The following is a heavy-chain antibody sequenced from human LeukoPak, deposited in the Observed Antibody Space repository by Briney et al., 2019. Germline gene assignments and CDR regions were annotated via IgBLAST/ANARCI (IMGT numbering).Heavy chain of an antibody. D-gene: IGHD2-2*01. V-gene: IGHV4-34*01. Sequence: SETLSLTCAVYGGSFSGYYWSWIRQPPGKGLEWLGEINHSGSTNYNPSLKSRVTISVDTSKHQFSLKLSSVTAADTAVYYCARVLGIVVVPAAMSYNWFDPWGQGSLVTVSS. J-gene: IGHJ5*02. CDR1: GGSFSGYY. CDR3: ARVLGIVVVPAAMSYNWFDP. CDR2: INHSGST.